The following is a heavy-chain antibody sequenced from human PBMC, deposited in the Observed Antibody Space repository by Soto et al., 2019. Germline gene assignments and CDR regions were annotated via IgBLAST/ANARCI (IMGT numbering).Heavy chain of an antibody. CDR2: INPSAGSA. Sequence: QVQLVQSGAEVKKPGASVKVSCKASGYTFTTKFIHWVRQAPRQGLEWMGFINPSAGSAIYAQNFQDRVTMTRDTSTSTVYMDLSSLRSDDTAVYYCARLAIFKGFDYWGQGTLVTVSS. V-gene: IGHV1-46*01. CDR3: ARLAIFKGFDY. D-gene: IGHD3-3*01. J-gene: IGHJ4*02. CDR1: GYTFTTKF.